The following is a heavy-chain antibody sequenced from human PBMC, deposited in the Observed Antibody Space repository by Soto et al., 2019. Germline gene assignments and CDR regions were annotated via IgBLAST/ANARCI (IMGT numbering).Heavy chain of an antibody. CDR3: VRVAFNNNYDFDS. D-gene: IGHD3-16*01. V-gene: IGHV1-2*02. J-gene: IGHJ4*02. Sequence: QVQLVQSGADVKKPGASVKVTCKASGYTFNSYYIHWVRQAPGQGLEWMGWINPNSDVTGYAQSFQDRVTMTRDMAITTAYMELTRLRSDDTAVYYCVRVAFNNNYDFDSWGQGTLITVSS. CDR1: GYTFNSYY. CDR2: INPNSDVT.